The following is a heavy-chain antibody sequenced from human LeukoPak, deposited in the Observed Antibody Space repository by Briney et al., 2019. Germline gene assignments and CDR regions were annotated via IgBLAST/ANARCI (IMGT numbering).Heavy chain of an antibody. CDR1: GFTFSSYG. V-gene: IGHV3-30*03. J-gene: IGHJ3*02. CDR2: ISYDGSNK. D-gene: IGHD1-26*01. CDR3: VVRWELRDAFDI. Sequence: QAGGLQRLSCAASGFTFSSYGMHWVRQAPGKGLEWVAVISYDGSNKYYADSVKGRFTISRDNSKNTLYLQMSSLRAEDTAVYYCVVRWELRDAFDITGEGTLVTVSS.